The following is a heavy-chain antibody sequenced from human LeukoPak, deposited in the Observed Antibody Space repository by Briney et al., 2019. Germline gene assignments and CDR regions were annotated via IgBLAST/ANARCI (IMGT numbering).Heavy chain of an antibody. D-gene: IGHD6-19*01. Sequence: GGSLRLSCAASGFSFHTYEMNWVRQAPGKGLEWVAYISRSGPTIYYADSVRGRFTISRDNAKNPLYLQMNSLRAEDTAIYYCARDGSGWYYFDYWGQGTRVTVSS. J-gene: IGHJ4*02. CDR2: ISRSGPTI. V-gene: IGHV3-48*03. CDR1: GFSFHTYE. CDR3: ARDGSGWYYFDY.